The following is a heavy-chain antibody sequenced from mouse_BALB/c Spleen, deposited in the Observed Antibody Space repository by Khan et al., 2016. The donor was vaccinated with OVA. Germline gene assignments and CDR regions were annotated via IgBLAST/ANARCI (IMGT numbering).Heavy chain of an antibody. CDR2: IFPGTGTT. D-gene: IGHD2-10*01. Sequence: QVQLQQSGAELVKPGASVKLSCKTSGYTFTNYWIQWVKQRPGQGLGWIGEIFPGTGTTYYNENFKAKATLTIDTSSNTAYIQLSSLTSEDSAVXFCARAYFGNYDFTYWGQGTLVTVSA. J-gene: IGHJ3*01. CDR3: ARAYFGNYDFTY. CDR1: GYTFTNYW. V-gene: IGHV1S132*01.